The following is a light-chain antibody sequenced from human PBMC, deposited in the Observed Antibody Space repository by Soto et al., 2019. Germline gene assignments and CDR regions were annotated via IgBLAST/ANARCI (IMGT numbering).Light chain of an antibody. CDR3: QQYNSVPIT. CDR2: ETS. J-gene: IGKJ5*01. CDR1: QGISSW. Sequence: DIQMTQSPSSVSASVGDRVTITCRASQGISSWLAWYQQKPGKAPKLLIYETSTLQSEVPPRFSGSGCGTEFTLTISSLQPKDFTTYHCQQYNSVPITSSQGTRLEIK. V-gene: IGKV1D-12*01.